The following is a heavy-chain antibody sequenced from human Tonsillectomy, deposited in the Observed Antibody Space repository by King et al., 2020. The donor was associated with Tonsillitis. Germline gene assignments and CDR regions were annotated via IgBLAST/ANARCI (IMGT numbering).Heavy chain of an antibody. CDR1: GFSLSTSGMC. V-gene: IGHV2-70*11. CDR3: ARIRIVYATYYYYYMDV. J-gene: IGHJ6*03. CDR2: IDWDDDK. D-gene: IGHD2-8*01. Sequence: VTLKESGPALVKPTQTLTLTCTFSGFSLSTSGMCVSWIRQPPGKALEWLARIDWDDDKYYSTSLKTRLTISKDTSKNQVVLTMTNMDPVETATYYCARIRIVYATYYYYYMDVWGKGTTVTVSS.